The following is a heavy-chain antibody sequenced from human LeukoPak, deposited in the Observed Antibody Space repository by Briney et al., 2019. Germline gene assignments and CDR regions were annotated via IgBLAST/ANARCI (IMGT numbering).Heavy chain of an antibody. V-gene: IGHV4-59*08. Sequence: SETLSLTCTVSGGSISSYSWSWIRQPPGKGLEWIGYIYYSGSTNYNPSLKSRVTISVDTSKNQFSLKLSSVTAADTAVYYCARLPYGGFDYWGQGTLSPSPQ. D-gene: IGHD4-23*01. CDR2: IYYSGST. J-gene: IGHJ4*02. CDR3: ARLPYGGFDY. CDR1: GGSISSYS.